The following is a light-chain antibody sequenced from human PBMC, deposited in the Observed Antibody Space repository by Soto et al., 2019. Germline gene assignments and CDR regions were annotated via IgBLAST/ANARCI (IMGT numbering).Light chain of an antibody. V-gene: IGKV1-27*01. CDR2: SSS. Sequence: DIQMTQSPSSLSASVGDRVTITCRASQDIINDLAWYQQRPGKGPQLLIYSSSTLHSGVPSRFSGSRSGTDFTLTISSLQPEDVATYYCQEYHSAPPWTFGQGTKVQIK. CDR3: QEYHSAPPWT. J-gene: IGKJ1*01. CDR1: QDIIND.